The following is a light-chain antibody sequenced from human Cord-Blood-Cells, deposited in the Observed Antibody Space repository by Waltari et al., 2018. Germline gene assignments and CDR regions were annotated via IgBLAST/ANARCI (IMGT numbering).Light chain of an antibody. CDR3: QQYGSSLYT. V-gene: IGKV3-20*01. CDR2: GAS. J-gene: IGKJ2*01. CDR1: QSVSSSY. Sequence: EIVLTQSPGTLSLSPGARAPLSCRASQSVSSSYLAWYQQKPGQAPRLLIYGASSRATGIPDRFSGSGSGTDFTLTISRLEPEDFAVYYCQQYGSSLYTFGQGTKLEIK.